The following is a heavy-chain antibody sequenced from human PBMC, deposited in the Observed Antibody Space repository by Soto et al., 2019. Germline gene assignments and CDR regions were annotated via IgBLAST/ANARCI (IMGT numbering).Heavy chain of an antibody. CDR3: ARHSLYYYDSSGYYRPYYFDY. Sequence: SETLSLTCTVSGGSISSSSYYWGWIRQPPGKGLEWIGSIYYSGSTYYNPSLKSRVTISVDTSKNQFSLKLSSVTAADTAVYYCARHSLYYYDSSGYYRPYYFDYWGQGTLVTVSS. CDR1: GGSISSSSYY. V-gene: IGHV4-39*01. J-gene: IGHJ4*02. CDR2: IYYSGST. D-gene: IGHD3-22*01.